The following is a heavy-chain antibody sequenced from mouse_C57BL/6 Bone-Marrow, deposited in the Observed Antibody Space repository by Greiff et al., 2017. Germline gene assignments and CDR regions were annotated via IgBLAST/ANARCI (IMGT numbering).Heavy chain of an antibody. D-gene: IGHD1-1*01. CDR2: ISSGGSYT. CDR1: GFTFSSYG. CDR3: ARLGYYYGSSLAY. Sequence: DVKLQESGGDLVKPGGSLKLSCAASGFTFSSYGMSWVRQTPDKRLEWVATISSGGSYTYYPDSVKGRFTISRDNAKNTLYLQMSSLKCEDTAMYYCARLGYYYGSSLAYWGQGTLVTVSA. J-gene: IGHJ3*01. V-gene: IGHV5-6*02.